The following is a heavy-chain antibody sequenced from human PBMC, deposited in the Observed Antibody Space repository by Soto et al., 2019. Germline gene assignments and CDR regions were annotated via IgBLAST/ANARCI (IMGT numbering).Heavy chain of an antibody. CDR3: AKEGSDYDIFTGWGYYGLDV. CDR1: GFTFSSYG. CDR2: ISYDGSNK. Sequence: QVQLVESGGGVVQPGRSLRLSCAASGFTFSSYGMHWVRQAPGKGLEWVAVISYDGSNKYYADSVKGRFTISRDNSKNTLYLQMNRLRAEDTAVYSCAKEGSDYDIFTGWGYYGLDVWGQGTTVTVSS. J-gene: IGHJ6*02. D-gene: IGHD3-9*01. V-gene: IGHV3-30*18.